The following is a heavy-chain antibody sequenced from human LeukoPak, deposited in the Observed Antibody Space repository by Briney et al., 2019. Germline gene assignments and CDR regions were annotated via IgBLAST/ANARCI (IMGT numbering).Heavy chain of an antibody. CDR1: GFTFSNYW. J-gene: IGHJ3*02. D-gene: IGHD1-1*01. CDR2: IKQDGSEK. V-gene: IGHV3-7*03. Sequence: GGSLRLSCAASGFTFSNYWMSWVRQAPGKGLEWVANIKQDGSEKYYADSVKGRFTISRDNAKNSLYLQMNSLRAEDTALYYCTKDLKRAPVPDDAFDIWGQGTMVTVSS. CDR3: TKDLKRAPVPDDAFDI.